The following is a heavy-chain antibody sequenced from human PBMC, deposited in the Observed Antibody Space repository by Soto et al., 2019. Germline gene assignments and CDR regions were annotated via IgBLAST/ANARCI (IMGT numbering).Heavy chain of an antibody. CDR2: INSFSGDT. CDR3: ARDLHSGGKYWYFDI. V-gene: IGHV1-18*01. Sequence: QVPLVQSGAEVRKPGASVKVSCKASGYTFTHYGITWVRQAPGQGLEWMGWINSFSGDTNYPQKLQGRLTMTTDTSTNTVYMELRNLRSDDTAVYYCARDLHSGGKYWYFDIWARGTLVTVSS. CDR1: GYTFTHYG. D-gene: IGHD2-15*01. J-gene: IGHJ2*01.